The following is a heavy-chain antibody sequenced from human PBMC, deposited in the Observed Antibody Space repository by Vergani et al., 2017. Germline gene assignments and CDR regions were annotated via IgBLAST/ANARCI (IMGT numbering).Heavy chain of an antibody. J-gene: IGHJ2*01. CDR1: GGSISSYY. CDR2: IYYSGST. D-gene: IGHD3-10*01. CDR3: ARVVDRFYYGSGSRYWYFDL. V-gene: IGHV4-59*01. Sequence: QVQLQESGPGLVKPSETLSLTCTVSGGSISSYYWSWIRQPPGKGLEWIGYIYYSGSTNYNPSLKSRVTISVDTSKNQFSLKLSSVTAADTAVYYCARVVDRFYYGSGSRYWYFDLWGRGTLVTVSS.